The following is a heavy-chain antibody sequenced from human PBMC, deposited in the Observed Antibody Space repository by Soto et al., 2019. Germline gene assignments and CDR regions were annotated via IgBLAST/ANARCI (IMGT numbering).Heavy chain of an antibody. CDR3: SRLSGSGWYTAAY. V-gene: IGHV4-59*08. D-gene: IGHD6-19*01. J-gene: IGHJ4*02. CDR2: IYYTGST. CDR1: CGSITNYY. Sequence: QVQLQQSGPGLVKPSEALSLTCTVSCGSITNYYWSWVRQPTGKVLEWIGYIYYTGSTNCSPSLNNRVTMSMDTSNSQFSLQLTSVIAADTAVYYCSRLSGSGWYTAAYWGQGTLVTVSA.